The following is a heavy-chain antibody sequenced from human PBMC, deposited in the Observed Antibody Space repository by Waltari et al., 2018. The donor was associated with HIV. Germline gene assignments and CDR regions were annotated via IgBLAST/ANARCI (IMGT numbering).Heavy chain of an antibody. CDR1: GGSLRGYY. J-gene: IGHJ6*03. CDR3: ARLRTGTIGVYYYMDV. CDR2: IFYTGST. Sequence: QVQLQESGPGLVRPSETLSLTCTVSGGSLRGYYWTWIRQPPGKGLESIGNIFYTGSTNSSPSLKSRVTISLDTSNSRFSLKRSSVAAADTAAYYCARLRTGTIGVYYYMDVWGKGTTVTVSS. V-gene: IGHV4-59*01. D-gene: IGHD1-1*01.